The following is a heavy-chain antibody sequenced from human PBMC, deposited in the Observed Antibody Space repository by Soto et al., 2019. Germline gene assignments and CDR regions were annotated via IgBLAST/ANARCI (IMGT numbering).Heavy chain of an antibody. CDR1: GGSISRYY. V-gene: IGHV4-59*01. J-gene: IGHJ6*02. D-gene: IGHD3-3*01. CDR3: AREYYDFWSVTYAYYGLEV. CDR2: IFSSGST. Sequence: PSETLSLTCTVSGGSISRYYWSWIRQAPGRCLEWIGNIFSSGSTNYNPSLKSRGAISVDTSKNQVSLKLNAVTTADTAVYYCAREYYDFWSVTYAYYGLEVWGQGTTVTISS.